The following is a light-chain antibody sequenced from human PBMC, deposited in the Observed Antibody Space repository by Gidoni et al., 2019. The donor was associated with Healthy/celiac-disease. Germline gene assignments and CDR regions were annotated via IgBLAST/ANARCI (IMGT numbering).Light chain of an antibody. V-gene: IGKV3-11*01. J-gene: IGKJ2*01. CDR1: LSVSSY. Sequence: EIVLTQSPATLSLSPGERATLSCRASLSVSSYLAWYQQKPGQAPRLLIYDASNRATGIPARFSGSGSGTDFTLTISSLEPEDFAVDYCQQRSNWPRYTFGQXTKLEIK. CDR2: DAS. CDR3: QQRSNWPRYT.